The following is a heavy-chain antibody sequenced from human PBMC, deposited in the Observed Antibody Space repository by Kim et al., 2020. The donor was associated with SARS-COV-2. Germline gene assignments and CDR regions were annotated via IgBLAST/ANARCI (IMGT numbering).Heavy chain of an antibody. V-gene: IGHV4-59*01. CDR2: IYYSGST. Sequence: SETLSLTCTVSGGSINSYYWSWIRQPPGKGLEWIGYIYYSGSTNYNPSLKSRVTISVDTSKNQFSLKLSSVTAADTAVYYCARAPSITIFGVVAFLDVWGQGTTVTVSS. CDR3: ARAPSITIFGVVAFLDV. D-gene: IGHD3-3*01. J-gene: IGHJ6*02. CDR1: GGSINSYY.